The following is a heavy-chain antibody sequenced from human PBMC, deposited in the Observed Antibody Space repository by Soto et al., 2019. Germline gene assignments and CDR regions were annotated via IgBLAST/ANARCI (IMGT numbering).Heavy chain of an antibody. Sequence: EVQLVESGGGLVQPGRSLRLSCAASGFTFDDYAMHWVRQAPGKGLEWVSGISWNSGSIGYADSVKSRFTISRDNAKNSLYLQMNSLRAEDTALYYCAKDRNNHYNTGGACAIWGQGTMVTVSS. CDR3: AKDRNNHYNTGGACAI. CDR1: GFTFDDYA. D-gene: IGHD1-1*01. V-gene: IGHV3-9*01. J-gene: IGHJ3*02. CDR2: ISWNSGSI.